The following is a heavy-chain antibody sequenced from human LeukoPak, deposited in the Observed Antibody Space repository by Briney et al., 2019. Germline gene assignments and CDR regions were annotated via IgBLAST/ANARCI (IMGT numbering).Heavy chain of an antibody. D-gene: IGHD3-10*01. V-gene: IGHV4-34*01. CDR1: GGSFSGYY. J-gene: IGHJ6*04. Sequence: PSETLSLTCAVYGGSFSGYYWSWIRQPPGKGLEWIGEINHSGSTNYNPSLKSRVTISVDTSKNQFSLKLSSVTAADTAVYYCARSPYGSGSYFSKRDYYYGMDVWGKGTTVTVSS. CDR2: INHSGST. CDR3: ARSPYGSGSYFSKRDYYYGMDV.